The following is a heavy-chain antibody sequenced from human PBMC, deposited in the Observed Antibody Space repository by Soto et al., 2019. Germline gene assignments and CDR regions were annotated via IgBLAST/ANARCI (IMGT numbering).Heavy chain of an antibody. V-gene: IGHV4-59*01. CDR3: ARTVAGYFDD. Sequence: PSETLSLTCTVSGGSISSDYWSWIRQPPGKGLEWIGYIYYTGSTNYNPSLKSRVTISVDTSKNQFSLKLSSVTAADTAVYYCARTVAGYFDDWGQGTLVTVAS. CDR2: IYYTGST. J-gene: IGHJ4*02. CDR1: GGSISSDY. D-gene: IGHD6-19*01.